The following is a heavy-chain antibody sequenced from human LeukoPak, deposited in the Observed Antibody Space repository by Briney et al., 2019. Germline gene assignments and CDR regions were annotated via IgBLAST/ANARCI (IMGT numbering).Heavy chain of an antibody. CDR2: ISSSSSCI. D-gene: IGHD3-22*01. CDR1: GFTFSSHS. Sequence: GGSLRLSCAASGFTFSSHSMNWVRQAPGKGLEWVSSISSSSSCIYYADSVKGRFTISRDNAKNSLYLQMNSLRAEDTAVYYCARADYYDSRGYLDYWGQGTLVTVSS. V-gene: IGHV3-21*01. CDR3: ARADYYDSRGYLDY. J-gene: IGHJ4*02.